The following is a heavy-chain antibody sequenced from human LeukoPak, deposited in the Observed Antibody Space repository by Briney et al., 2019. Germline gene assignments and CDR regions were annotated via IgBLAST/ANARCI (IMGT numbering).Heavy chain of an antibody. J-gene: IGHJ5*02. CDR1: GYTFTGYY. V-gene: IGHV1-2*02. CDR3: ARDRPYLRQLLYKISDWFDP. D-gene: IGHD2-2*02. CDR2: INPNSGGT. Sequence: ASVKVSCKASGYTFTGYYMHWVRQAPGQGLEWMGWINPNSGGTNYAQKLQGRVTMTTDTSTSTAYMELRSLRSDDTAVYYCARDRPYLRQLLYKISDWFDPWGQGTLVTVSS.